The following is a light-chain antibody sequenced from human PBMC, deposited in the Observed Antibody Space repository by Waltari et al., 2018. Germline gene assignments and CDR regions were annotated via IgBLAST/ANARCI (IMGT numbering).Light chain of an antibody. Sequence: EVVLTQSPGTLSLSPGETVTISCRASQAVSRSRIAWYLHKPGQAPRLLIYGVSGRATGIPDRFSGSGSGTDFSLTISRVEPEDFAVYYCQQFGSSIMYTFGQGTKLEIK. CDR2: GVS. V-gene: IGKV3-20*01. J-gene: IGKJ2*01. CDR3: QQFGSSIMYT. CDR1: QAVSRSR.